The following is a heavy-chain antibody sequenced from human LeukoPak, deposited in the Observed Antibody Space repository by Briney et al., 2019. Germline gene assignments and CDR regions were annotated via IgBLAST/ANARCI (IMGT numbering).Heavy chain of an antibody. D-gene: IGHD7-27*01. CDR1: GFAFNSLA. CDR3: AQDLGPTWFDP. CDR2: ISRSGDSI. V-gene: IGHV3-23*01. Sequence: PGRSLRLSCAASGFAFNSLAMSWVRQAPGKGLEWVSVISRSGDSIYYADSVKGRFTISRDNSKNALSLQMNSLRAEDTAVYYCAQDLGPTWFDPWGQGTLVTVSS. J-gene: IGHJ5*02.